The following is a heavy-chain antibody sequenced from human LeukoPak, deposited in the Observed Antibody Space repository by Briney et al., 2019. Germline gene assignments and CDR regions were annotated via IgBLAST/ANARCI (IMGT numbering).Heavy chain of an antibody. Sequence: PGGSLRLSCAASGFTFSSYGMHWVRQAPGKGLEWVAVISYDGSNKYYADSVKGRFTISRDNSKNTLYLQMNSLRAEDTAVYYCEKDRKGYFDYWGQGTLVTVSS. CDR1: GFTFSSYG. J-gene: IGHJ4*02. CDR3: EKDRKGYFDY. CDR2: ISYDGSNK. V-gene: IGHV3-30*18. D-gene: IGHD1-14*01.